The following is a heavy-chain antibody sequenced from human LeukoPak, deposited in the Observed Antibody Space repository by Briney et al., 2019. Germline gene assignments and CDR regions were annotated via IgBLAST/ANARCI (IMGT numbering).Heavy chain of an antibody. Sequence: GGSLRLSCAASGLTLSTHWMHWVRQGPGKGLVWVSYISPDGTITRYADSVKGRFTISRDNAKNTLYLQMNSLRAEDTAVYYCATPWSYWGQGTLVTVSS. CDR3: ATPWSY. V-gene: IGHV3-74*01. CDR1: GLTLSTHW. CDR2: ISPDGTIT. J-gene: IGHJ4*02. D-gene: IGHD3-3*01.